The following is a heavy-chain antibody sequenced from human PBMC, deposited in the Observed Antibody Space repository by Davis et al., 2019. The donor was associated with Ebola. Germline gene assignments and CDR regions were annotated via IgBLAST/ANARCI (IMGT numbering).Heavy chain of an antibody. CDR2: ITNNGGST. J-gene: IGHJ5*02. V-gene: IGHV3-64D*06. D-gene: IGHD4-11*01. CDR3: ARDPLAGYSNSGYNWFDP. Sequence: GGSLRLSCSVSGFMFSSYAMHWVRQAPGKGLQYVSGITNNGGSTYYADSVKGRFIISRDNSKNTLYLQMSSLRIEDTAVYYCARDPLAGYSNSGYNWFDPWGQGTLVTVSS. CDR1: GFMFSSYA.